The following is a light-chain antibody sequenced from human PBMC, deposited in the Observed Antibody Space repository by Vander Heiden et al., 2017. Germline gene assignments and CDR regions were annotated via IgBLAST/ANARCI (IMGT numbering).Light chain of an antibody. V-gene: IGLV2-14*03. J-gene: IGLJ1*01. CDR1: SSDVGGYNY. CDR3: NSYTSTSTLV. Sequence: QSALTQPASVSGSPGPSITISCTGTSSDVGGYNYVSWYQQHPGKAPKLMIYDVNNRPSGVSDRFSGSKSGNTASLTISGLQPEDEADYYCNSYTSTSTLVFGTGTKVTVL. CDR2: DVN.